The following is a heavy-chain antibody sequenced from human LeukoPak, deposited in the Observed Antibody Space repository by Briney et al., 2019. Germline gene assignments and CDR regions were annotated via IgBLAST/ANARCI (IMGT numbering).Heavy chain of an antibody. D-gene: IGHD1-26*01. Sequence: GGSLRLSCAASGFTFSSYSMNWVRQAPGKGLEWVSYISSSSTIYYADSVKGRFTISRDNAKNSLYLQMNSLRDEDTAVYYCARDRPWELPFDYWGQGTLVTVSS. V-gene: IGHV3-48*02. CDR1: GFTFSSYS. J-gene: IGHJ4*02. CDR3: ARDRPWELPFDY. CDR2: ISSSSTI.